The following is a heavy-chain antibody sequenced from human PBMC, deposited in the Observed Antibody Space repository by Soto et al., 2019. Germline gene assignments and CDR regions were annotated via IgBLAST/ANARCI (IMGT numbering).Heavy chain of an antibody. CDR2: VLPVLDIT. CDR3: ARDRDNSNWPNFDA. CDR1: GGTFSIYT. V-gene: IGHV1-69*02. D-gene: IGHD6-13*01. J-gene: IGHJ4*02. Sequence: QVQLVQSGSEVKKPGSSVRVSCKTSGGTFSIYTISWVRQAPGQGLEWMGRVLPVLDITSYSQRFQGRVTITADRSTTTADTEVSSLRSEDTAVYYCARDRDNSNWPNFDAWGQGTLVTVSS.